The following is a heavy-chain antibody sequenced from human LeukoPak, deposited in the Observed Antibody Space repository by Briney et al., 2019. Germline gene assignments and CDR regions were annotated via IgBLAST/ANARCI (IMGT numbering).Heavy chain of an antibody. J-gene: IGHJ4*02. CDR1: GFTFYNYG. D-gene: IGHD1-26*01. Sequence: GGTLRLSCAASGFTFYNYGMSWVRQAPGKGLEWVSAISGSGGSTYYADSVKGRFTISRDNSKNTLYLQMNSLRAEDTAVYYCAKDIVPPEDYWGQGTLVTVSS. CDR3: AKDIVPPEDY. CDR2: ISGSGGST. V-gene: IGHV3-23*01.